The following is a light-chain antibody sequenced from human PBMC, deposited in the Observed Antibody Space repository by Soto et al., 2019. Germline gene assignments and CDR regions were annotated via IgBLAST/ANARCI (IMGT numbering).Light chain of an antibody. J-gene: IGLJ1*01. CDR3: LVWDSRSEHYV. CDR1: NIGSKS. Sequence: SYELTQSPSVSVAPGQTVSITCGGYNIGSKSVHWYQQKPGQALVLVVYDDSVQRSGIPERFSGSNSGNTATLTITRVEAGDEADYHCLVWDSRSEHYVFGTGTKVTVL. CDR2: DDS. V-gene: IGLV3-21*02.